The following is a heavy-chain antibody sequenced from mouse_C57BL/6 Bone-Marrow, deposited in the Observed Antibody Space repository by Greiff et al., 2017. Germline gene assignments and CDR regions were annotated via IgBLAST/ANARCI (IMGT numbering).Heavy chain of an antibody. D-gene: IGHD1-1*01. CDR3: ASTTPDYYAMDY. CDR1: GFTFSDYY. CDR2: ISNGGGST. V-gene: IGHV5-12*01. J-gene: IGHJ4*01. Sequence: EVQVVESGGGLVQPGGSLKLSCAASGFTFSDYYMYWVRQTPEKRLEWVAYISNGGGSTYYPDTVKGRFTISRDNAKHTLYLQMSRLKSEDTAMYYCASTTPDYYAMDYWGQGTSVTVSS.